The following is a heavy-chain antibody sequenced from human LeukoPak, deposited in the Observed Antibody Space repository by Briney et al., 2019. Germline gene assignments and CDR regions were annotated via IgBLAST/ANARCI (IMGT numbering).Heavy chain of an antibody. D-gene: IGHD5-24*01. CDR1: GGSMSDYY. CDR3: ASSADGYPWDAFDI. V-gene: IGHV4-59*01. J-gene: IGHJ3*02. CDR2: IYYSGST. Sequence: PSGTLSLTCTVSGGSMSDYYWNWIRQPPGKGLEWIGSIYYSGSTNYNPSLKSRVTLSVDTSKNQFSLKLSSVTAADTAVYYCASSADGYPWDAFDIWGQGTMVTVSS.